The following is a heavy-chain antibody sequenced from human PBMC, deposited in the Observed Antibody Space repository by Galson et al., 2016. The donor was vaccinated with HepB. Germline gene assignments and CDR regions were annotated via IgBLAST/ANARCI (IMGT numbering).Heavy chain of an antibody. V-gene: IGHV1-18*01. J-gene: IGHJ6*02. D-gene: IGHD5-12*01. Sequence: SVKVSCKASGYTFSTYGISWVRQAPGQGPEWMGWISPYNGNTNYAQKFQGRVTMTTDTSTSTAYMELRSLRSDDTAVYYCAIDTGDDFNYAMDVFGQGTTVTVSS. CDR2: ISPYNGNT. CDR3: AIDTGDDFNYAMDV. CDR1: GYTFSTYG.